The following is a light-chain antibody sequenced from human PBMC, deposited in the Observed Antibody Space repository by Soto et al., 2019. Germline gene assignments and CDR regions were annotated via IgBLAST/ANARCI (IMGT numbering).Light chain of an antibody. CDR2: RNN. J-gene: IGLJ2*01. CDR1: SSNIGSNY. V-gene: IGLV1-47*01. CDR3: AAWDDSLSGQDVV. Sequence: VLTQPPSASGTPGQRVTISCSGSSSNIGSNYVYWYQQLPGTAPKLLIYRNNQRPSGVPDRFSGSKSGTSASLAISGLRSEDEADYYCAAWDDSLSGQDVVFGGGTKLTVL.